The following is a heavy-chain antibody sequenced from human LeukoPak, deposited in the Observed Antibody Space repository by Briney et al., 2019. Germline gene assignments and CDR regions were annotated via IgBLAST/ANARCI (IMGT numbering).Heavy chain of an antibody. CDR3: ARGGGGSYTPFDY. J-gene: IGHJ4*02. CDR1: GYTFTGYY. V-gene: IGHV1-2*02. D-gene: IGHD1-26*01. CDR2: INPNSGGT. Sequence: ASVKVSCKASGYTFTGYYMHWVRQAPGQRLEWMGWINPNSGGTNYAQKFQGRVTMTRDTSISTAYMELSRLRSDDTAVYYCARGGGGSYTPFDYWGQGTLVTVSS.